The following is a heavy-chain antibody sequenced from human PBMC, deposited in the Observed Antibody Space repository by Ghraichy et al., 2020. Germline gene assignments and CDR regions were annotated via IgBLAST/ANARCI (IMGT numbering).Heavy chain of an antibody. CDR3: GAGPAGTFDY. CDR2: IYYSGST. CDR1: GGSISSSSYY. J-gene: IGHJ4*02. V-gene: IGHV4-39*01. Sequence: SETLSLTCTVSGGSISSSSYYWGWIRQPPGKGLEWIGSIYYSGSTYYNPSLKSRVTISVDTSKNQFSLKLSSVTAADTAVYYCGAGPAGTFDYWGQGTLVTVSS. D-gene: IGHD2-2*01.